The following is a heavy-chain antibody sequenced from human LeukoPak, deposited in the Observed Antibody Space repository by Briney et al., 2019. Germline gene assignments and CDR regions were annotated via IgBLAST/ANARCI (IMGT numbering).Heavy chain of an antibody. J-gene: IGHJ6*03. V-gene: IGHV3-23*01. CDR2: ISGSGGST. CDR1: GFTFSSYA. D-gene: IGHD6-6*01. Sequence: GGSLRLSCAASGFTFSSYAMSWVRQAPGKGLEWVSAISGSGGSTYYADSVKGRFTISRDNAKNSLYLQMNSLRAEDTAVYYCARVIAARAGGYYYYYYMDVWGKGTTVTVSS. CDR3: ARVIAARAGGYYYYYYMDV.